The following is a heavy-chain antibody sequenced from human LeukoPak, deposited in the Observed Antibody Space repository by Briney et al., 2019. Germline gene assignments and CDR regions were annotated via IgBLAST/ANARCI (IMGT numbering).Heavy chain of an antibody. D-gene: IGHD3-16*01. J-gene: IGHJ4*02. CDR1: GFTFSSYE. CDR2: ISSSGSTI. Sequence: PGGSLRLSCAASGFTFSSYEMNWVRQAPGKGLEWVSYISSSGSTIYCADSVKGRFTISRDNAKNSLFLQMSSLRGEDTALYYCATEHWGPNSWGQGTLVTVSS. CDR3: ATEHWGPNS. V-gene: IGHV3-48*03.